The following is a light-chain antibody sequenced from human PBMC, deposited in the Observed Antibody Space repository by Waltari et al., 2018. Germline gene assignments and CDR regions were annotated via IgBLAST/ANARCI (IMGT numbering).Light chain of an antibody. V-gene: IGKV1-33*01. Sequence: DIQMTQSPSSLSASVGDRVTITCQASQAISNHLNWYQHKPGKAPELLIFDATNLETGVPSRFSGSGSGTDFTLTIPSLQPEDFATYYCQQYDNLASFGGGTKVEIK. J-gene: IGKJ4*01. CDR3: QQYDNLAS. CDR2: DAT. CDR1: QAISNH.